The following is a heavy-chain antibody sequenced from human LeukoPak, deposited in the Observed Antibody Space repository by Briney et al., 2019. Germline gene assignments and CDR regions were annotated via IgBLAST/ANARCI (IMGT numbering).Heavy chain of an antibody. CDR3: ASWGAGGNS. J-gene: IGHJ4*02. Sequence: GGSLRLSCTASGFAFGSYTITWVRQAPGKGLEWVSSISSTGFYVYYADSMKGRFAISRDNAMNSLYLQMNSLRAEDTAVYYCASWGAGGNSWGQGTLVTVSS. CDR1: GFAFGSYT. D-gene: IGHD3-16*01. V-gene: IGHV3-21*01. CDR2: ISSTGFYV.